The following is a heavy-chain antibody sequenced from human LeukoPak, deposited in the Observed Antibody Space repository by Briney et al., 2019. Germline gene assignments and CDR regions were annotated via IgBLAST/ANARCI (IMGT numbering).Heavy chain of an antibody. D-gene: IGHD3-10*01. Sequence: SETLSLTCTVSGGSISSGGYYWSWIRQPAGKGLEWVGRIFSGGSTNYNPSLKSRVTMSVDTSKNQFSLKLSSVTGADTAVYFCARGPRGYYYGMDVWGQGTTVTVSS. CDR2: IFSGGST. J-gene: IGHJ6*02. V-gene: IGHV4-61*02. CDR1: GGSISSGGYY. CDR3: ARGPRGYYYGMDV.